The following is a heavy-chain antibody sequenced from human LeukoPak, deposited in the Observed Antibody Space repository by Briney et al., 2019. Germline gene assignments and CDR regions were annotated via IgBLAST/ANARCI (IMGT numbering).Heavy chain of an antibody. D-gene: IGHD3-22*01. J-gene: IGHJ4*02. CDR3: ARRGYYYDSSGYYFGGYCDY. CDR1: GFTFSSYE. CDR2: ISSSGSAI. V-gene: IGHV3-48*03. Sequence: GGSLRLSCAASGFTFSSYEMNWVRQAPGKGLEWVSYISSSGSAIYYADSVKGRFTISRDNAKNSLYLQVNSLRAEDTAVYYCARRGYYYDSSGYYFGGYCDYWGQGTLVTVSS.